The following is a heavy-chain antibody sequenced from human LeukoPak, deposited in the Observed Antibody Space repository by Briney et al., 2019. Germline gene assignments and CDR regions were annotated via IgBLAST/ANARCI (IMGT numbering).Heavy chain of an antibody. CDR2: VNPNSGDT. CDR3: ARDDEGRANFDF. CDR1: GYTFTGYY. V-gene: IGHV1-2*02. Sequence: GASVKVSCKASGYTFTGYYLHWVRQAPGQGLEWMGCVNPNSGDTNYAQKFQGSVTMTRDTSISTAYMELTRLRSDDTAVYYCARDDEGRANFDFWGQGTLVTVSS. J-gene: IGHJ4*02.